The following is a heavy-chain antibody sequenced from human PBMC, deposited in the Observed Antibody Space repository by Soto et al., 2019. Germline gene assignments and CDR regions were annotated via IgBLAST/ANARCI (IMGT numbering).Heavy chain of an antibody. CDR2: IYYSGNT. CDR3: ARWIYGSGSPGDY. CDR1: GGSISSYY. J-gene: IGHJ4*02. Sequence: SETLSLTCTVSGGSISSYYWSWIRQPPGKGLEWIGYIYYSGNTDCNPSLKSRVTISVDTSKNQFSLKLSSVTAADTAVYYCARWIYGSGSPGDYWGQGTLVTVSS. D-gene: IGHD3-10*01. V-gene: IGHV4-59*12.